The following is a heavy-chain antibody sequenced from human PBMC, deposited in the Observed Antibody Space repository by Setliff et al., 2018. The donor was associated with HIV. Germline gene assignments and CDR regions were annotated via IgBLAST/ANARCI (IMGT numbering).Heavy chain of an antibody. CDR1: TISTLSVSLNY. J-gene: IGHJ3*01. CDR2: IYGDDST. D-gene: IGHD3-22*01. CDR3: AKLDYYDFSGSWARKAAIDF. Sequence: GGSLRLSCAASTISTLSVSLNYMSWVRQAPGKGLEYVSIIYGDDSTYYADSVKGRFTIYRDASKNTLYLQMNSLSAEDTALYYCAKLDYYDFSGSWARKAAIDFWGQGTMVTVSS. V-gene: IGHV3-66*02.